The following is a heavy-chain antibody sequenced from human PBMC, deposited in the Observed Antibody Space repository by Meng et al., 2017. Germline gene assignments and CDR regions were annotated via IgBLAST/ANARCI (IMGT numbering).Heavy chain of an antibody. CDR1: GDSVSSNSAA. J-gene: IGHJ3*02. D-gene: IGHD1-26*01. CDR2: TYYRSKWYN. CDR3: AITPLLQQRGSGLGPSAFDI. V-gene: IGHV6-1*01. Sequence: SCAISGDSVSSNSAAWNWIRQSPSRGLEWLGRTYYRSKWYNDYAVSVKSRITINPDTSKNQFSLQLNSVTPEDTAVYYCAITPLLQQRGSGLGPSAFDIWGQGTMVTVSS.